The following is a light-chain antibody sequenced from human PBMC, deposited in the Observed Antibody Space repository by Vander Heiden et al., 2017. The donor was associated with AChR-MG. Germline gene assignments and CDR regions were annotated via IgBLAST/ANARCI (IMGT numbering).Light chain of an antibody. CDR1: QSISSY. V-gene: IGKV1-39*01. J-gene: IGKJ5*01. Sequence: DIQMTQTQSSLSASVGDRVTITCRASQSISSYLNWYQQKPGKAPKLLIYAASSLQSGVPSSFSGSGSGTDFTLTISSLQPEDFATYYCQQSYSTPITFGQGTRLEIK. CDR2: AAS. CDR3: QQSYSTPIT.